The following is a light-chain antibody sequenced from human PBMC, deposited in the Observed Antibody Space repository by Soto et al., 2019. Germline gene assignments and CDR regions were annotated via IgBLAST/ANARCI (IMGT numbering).Light chain of an antibody. CDR2: GAS. J-gene: IGKJ5*01. Sequence: EIVMTQSPATLSLSPGDRATLSCRASQSVSSNLAWYQQKPCQAPRLLIYGASTRATGIPARFSGSGSGTEFTPSISSLQSEDFAVYYCQQYKNWPPITCGQGTRLEIK. CDR1: QSVSSN. CDR3: QQYKNWPPIT. V-gene: IGKV3-15*01.